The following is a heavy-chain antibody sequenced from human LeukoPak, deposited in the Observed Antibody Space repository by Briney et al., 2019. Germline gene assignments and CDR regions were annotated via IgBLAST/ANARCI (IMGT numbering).Heavy chain of an antibody. J-gene: IGHJ4*02. CDR2: ISYDGSNK. CDR1: GFTFSSYG. D-gene: IGHD6-13*01. CDR3: AKSGAGYSSSWCLDY. Sequence: PGRSLRLSCAASGFTFSSYGMHWVRQAPGKGLEWVAVISYDGSNKYYADSVKGRFTISRDNSKNTLYLRMNSLRAEDTAVYYCAKSGAGYSSSWCLDYWGQGTLVTVSS. V-gene: IGHV3-30*18.